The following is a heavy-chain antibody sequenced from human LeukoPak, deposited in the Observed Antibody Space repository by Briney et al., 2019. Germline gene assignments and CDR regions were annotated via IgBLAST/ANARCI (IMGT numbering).Heavy chain of an antibody. CDR3: ARRFEFGGLAFDI. CDR2: INPSGGST. D-gene: IGHD3-3*01. CDR1: GYTFTNYY. Sequence: RASVKVSCKASGYTFTNYYMHWVRQAPGQGLEWMGIINPSGGSTSYAQKFQGRVTMTRDTSTSTVYMELSSLRSEDTAMYYCARRFEFGGLAFDIWGQGTMVTVSS. J-gene: IGHJ3*02. V-gene: IGHV1-46*01.